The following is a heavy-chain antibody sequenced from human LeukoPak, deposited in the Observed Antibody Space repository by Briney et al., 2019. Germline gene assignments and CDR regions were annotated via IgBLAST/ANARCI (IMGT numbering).Heavy chain of an antibody. CDR2: ISAYNGNT. CDR3: ARDQRRYCSGGSCYSDY. Sequence: ASVKVSCKASGYTLTGYYMHWVRQAPGQGLEWMGWISAYNGNTNYAQKLQGRVTMTTDTSTSTAYMELRSLRSDDTAVYYCARDQRRYCSGGSCYSDYWGQGTLVTVSS. CDR1: GYTLTGYY. J-gene: IGHJ4*02. D-gene: IGHD2-15*01. V-gene: IGHV1-18*04.